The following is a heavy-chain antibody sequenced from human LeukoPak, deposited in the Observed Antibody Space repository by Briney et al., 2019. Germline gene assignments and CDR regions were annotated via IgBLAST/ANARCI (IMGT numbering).Heavy chain of an antibody. CDR2: IYYSGST. Sequence: SETLSLTCTVSGGPISSSSYYWGWIRQPPGKGLEWIGSIYYSGSTYYNPSLKSRVTISVDTSKNQFSLKLSSVTAADTAVYYCARFTAAAPPPYYFDYWGQGTLVTVSS. CDR3: ARFTAAAPPPYYFDY. D-gene: IGHD2-2*01. V-gene: IGHV4-39*07. J-gene: IGHJ4*02. CDR1: GGPISSSSYY.